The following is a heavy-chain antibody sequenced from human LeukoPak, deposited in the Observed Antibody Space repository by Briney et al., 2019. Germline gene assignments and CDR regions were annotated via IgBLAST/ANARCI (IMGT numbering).Heavy chain of an antibody. Sequence: GESLKISCKGSGYSFTSYWIGWVRHMPGKGLEWMGMIYPGDSDTRYSPSFQGQVTISADKCISTAYLQWSSLKASDTAMYYCARANSGELGYCSGGSCFRTLDWFDPWGQGTLVTVSS. J-gene: IGHJ5*02. D-gene: IGHD2-15*01. CDR2: IYPGDSDT. V-gene: IGHV5-51*01. CDR1: GYSFTSYW. CDR3: ARANSGELGYCSGGSCFRTLDWFDP.